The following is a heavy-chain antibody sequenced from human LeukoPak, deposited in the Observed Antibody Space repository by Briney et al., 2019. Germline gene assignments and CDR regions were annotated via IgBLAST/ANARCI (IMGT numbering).Heavy chain of an antibody. CDR1: GGSISSSSYY. CDR3: GVSSYYYYYGMDV. J-gene: IGHJ6*02. Sequence: SETLSLTCTVSGGSISSSSYYWGWIRQPPGKGLEWIGSIYYSGSTYYNPSLKSRVTISVDTSKNQFSLKLSSVTAADTAVYYCGVSSYYYYYGMDVWGQGTTVTVSS. V-gene: IGHV4-39*01. D-gene: IGHD6-6*01. CDR2: IYYSGST.